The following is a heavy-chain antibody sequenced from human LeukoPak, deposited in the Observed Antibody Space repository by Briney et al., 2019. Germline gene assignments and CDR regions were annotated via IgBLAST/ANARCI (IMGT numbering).Heavy chain of an antibody. CDR2: ISSSGSTI. J-gene: IGHJ3*02. CDR1: GFTFSDYY. D-gene: IGHD1-26*01. CDR3: ARVGAHSVSGQNAFDI. V-gene: IGHV3-11*04. Sequence: PGGSLRLSCAASGFTFSDYYMSWIRQAPGKGLEWVSYISSSGSTIYYADSVKGRFTISRDNAKHSLHLQMNSLRAEDTAVYYCARVGAHSVSGQNAFDIWGQGTMVTVSS.